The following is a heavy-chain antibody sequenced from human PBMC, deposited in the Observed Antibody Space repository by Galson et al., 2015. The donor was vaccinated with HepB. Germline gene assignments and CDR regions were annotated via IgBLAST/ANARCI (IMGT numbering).Heavy chain of an antibody. V-gene: IGHV3-23*01. CDR2: ISGSGGNT. CDR3: ARAGTIAGVRKVPFDH. Sequence: SLRLSCAASGFIFSSYAMNWVRQAPGKGLEWVSSISGSGGNTYYADSVKGRFTISRDNSKNTMYLQMNSLRADDTAVYYCARAGTIAGVRKVPFDHWGQGTLVTVSS. J-gene: IGHJ4*02. D-gene: IGHD6-13*01. CDR1: GFIFSSYA.